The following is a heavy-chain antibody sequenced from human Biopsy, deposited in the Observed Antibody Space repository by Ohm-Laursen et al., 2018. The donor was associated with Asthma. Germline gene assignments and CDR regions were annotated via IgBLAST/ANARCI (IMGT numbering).Heavy chain of an antibody. V-gene: IGHV3-23*01. CDR1: GFPFSSSA. Sequence: SLRLSCAASGFPFSSSAMSWVRQAPGKGLERVSAITGSGGTTYYVDSVRGRFTISRDNSKSTLFLQMDSLSAEDTAIYYCVKDNRGIAVAGDRGFDYWGQGTLVTVSS. CDR2: ITGSGGTT. D-gene: IGHD6-19*01. J-gene: IGHJ4*02. CDR3: VKDNRGIAVAGDRGFDY.